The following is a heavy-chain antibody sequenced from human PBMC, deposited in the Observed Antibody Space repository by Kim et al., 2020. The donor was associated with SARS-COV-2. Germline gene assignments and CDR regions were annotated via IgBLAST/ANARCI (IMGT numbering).Heavy chain of an antibody. CDR3: ARDPLGDYYDSSVEDY. J-gene: IGHJ4*02. Sequence: SVKVSCKASGGTFSSYTISWVRQAPGQGLEWMGRIIPILGIANYAQKFQGRVTITADKSTSTAYMELSSLRSEDTAVYYCARDPLGDYYDSSVEDYWGQGTLVTVSS. V-gene: IGHV1-69*04. CDR1: GGTFSSYT. CDR2: IIPILGIA. D-gene: IGHD3-22*01.